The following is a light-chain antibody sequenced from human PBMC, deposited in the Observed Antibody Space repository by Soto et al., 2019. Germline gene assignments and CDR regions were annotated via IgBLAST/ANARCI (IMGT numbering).Light chain of an antibody. J-gene: IGKJ1*01. V-gene: IGKV3-15*01. CDR2: GAS. CDR1: QSVSSN. Sequence: EIVMTQSPATLSVSPGERATLSCRASQSVSSNLAWYQQKPDQAPRLLIYGASTSATEILARFSGSGYETEVTLANSCVQSDDFAVYYCQQYNNWWPFGQGTKVEIQ. CDR3: QQYNNWWP.